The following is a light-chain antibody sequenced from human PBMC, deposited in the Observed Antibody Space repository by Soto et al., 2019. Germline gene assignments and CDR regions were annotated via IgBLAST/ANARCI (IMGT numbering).Light chain of an antibody. Sequence: QSVLTQPPSVSGAPGQRVTISCTGSSSNIGAGYDVHWYQQLPGTAPKLLIYGNSHRPSGVPDRFSGSKSGTSASLAITGLQAEDEAEYACQSYDSTLSGSVFGGGTQLTVL. CDR1: SSNIGAGYD. CDR3: QSYDSTLSGSV. J-gene: IGLJ3*02. V-gene: IGLV1-40*01. CDR2: GNS.